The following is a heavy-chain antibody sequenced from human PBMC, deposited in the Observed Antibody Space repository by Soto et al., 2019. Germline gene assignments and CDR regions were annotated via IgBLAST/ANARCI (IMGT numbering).Heavy chain of an antibody. Sequence: PGGSLRLSCSASGFTFSSYAMHWVRQAPGKGLEYVSSISTNGGSTHYADSVKGRFTISRDNSKNTQYLQMSSLRADDTAVYYCVRDAIGDFPIGHWGQGTLVTVSS. CDR2: ISTNGGST. J-gene: IGHJ4*02. D-gene: IGHD3-10*01. CDR3: VRDAIGDFPIGH. CDR1: GFTFSSYA. V-gene: IGHV3-64D*06.